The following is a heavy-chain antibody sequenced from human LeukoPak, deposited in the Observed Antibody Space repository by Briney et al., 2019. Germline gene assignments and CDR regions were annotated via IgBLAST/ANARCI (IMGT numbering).Heavy chain of an antibody. CDR3: ARDGGYYGSGSYQY. CDR2: RSAYNGNT. CDR1: GYTFTNYG. Sequence: ASVKISCKASGYTFTNYGITWVRQAPGQGLEWMGWRSAYNGNTKYAQTLQGRVTMTRDTSISTAYMELSRLRSDDTAVYYCARDGGYYGSGSYQYWGQGTLVTVSS. D-gene: IGHD3-10*01. V-gene: IGHV1-18*01. J-gene: IGHJ4*02.